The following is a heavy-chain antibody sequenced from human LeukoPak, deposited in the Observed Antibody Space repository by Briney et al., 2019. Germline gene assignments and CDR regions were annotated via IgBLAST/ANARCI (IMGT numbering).Heavy chain of an antibody. CDR2: IYPVDSDT. CDR3: ARTNYYETSGWASGLSPFDM. CDR1: GNNFATHW. Sequence: GESLKISCEGSGNNFATHWIAWVRQTPGKGLEWIGVIYPVDSDTRYSPTFQGQVTISVDKSTSTAYLQWSSLKASDTAIYYCARTNYYETSGWASGLSPFDMWGRGTMVTVSS. J-gene: IGHJ3*02. D-gene: IGHD3-22*01. V-gene: IGHV5-51*01.